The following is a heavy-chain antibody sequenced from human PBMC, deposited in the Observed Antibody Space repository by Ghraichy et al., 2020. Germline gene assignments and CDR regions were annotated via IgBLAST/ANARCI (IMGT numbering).Heavy chain of an antibody. CDR2: ISGGGDST. D-gene: IGHD3-22*01. CDR3: AKKKDSSGYFNE. J-gene: IGHJ4*02. V-gene: IGHV3-23*01. Sequence: GESLNISCAASGFTFTRYAMSWVRQAPGKGLEWVSAISGGGDSTNYADSVKGRFTISRDNSSNTLYLGMNSLRVEDTATYYCAKKKDSSGYFNEWGQGTLVTGSS. CDR1: GFTFTRYA.